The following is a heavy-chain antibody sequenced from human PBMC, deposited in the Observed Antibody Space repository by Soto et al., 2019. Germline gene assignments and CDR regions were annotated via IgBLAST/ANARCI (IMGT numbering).Heavy chain of an antibody. D-gene: IGHD1-26*01. V-gene: IGHV2-70*01. CDR2: IDWDDDK. J-gene: IGHJ6*02. CDR3: ARRRSGSYNRYYYYYGMDV. Sequence: SGPTLVNPTQTLTLTCTFSGFSLSTSGMCVSWIRQPPGKALEWLALIDWDDDKYYSTSLKTRLTISKDTSKNQVVLTMTNMDPVDTATYYCARRRSGSYNRYYYYYGMDVWGQGTTVTVSS. CDR1: GFSLSTSGMC.